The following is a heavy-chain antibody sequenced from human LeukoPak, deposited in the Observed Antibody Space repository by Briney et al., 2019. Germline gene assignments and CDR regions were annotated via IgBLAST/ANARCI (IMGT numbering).Heavy chain of an antibody. Sequence: SETLSLTCTVSGGSISSGSYYWSWIRQPPGKGLEWIGSIYHSGSTYHNPSLKSRVTISVDTSKNQISLKLSSVTAADTAVYYCARVRTYYYQMDVWGKGTTVTVSS. CDR2: IYHSGST. V-gene: IGHV4-39*07. J-gene: IGHJ6*03. CDR1: GGSISSGSYY. CDR3: ARVRTYYYQMDV.